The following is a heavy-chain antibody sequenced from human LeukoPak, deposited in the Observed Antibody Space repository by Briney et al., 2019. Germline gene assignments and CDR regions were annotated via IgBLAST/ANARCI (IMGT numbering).Heavy chain of an antibody. CDR2: VIGSGKST. CDR3: TRPHVDGGYYYHQY. V-gene: IGHV3-23*01. J-gene: IGHJ4*02. CDR1: GFTFNAYA. Sequence: GGSLRFSCAASGFTFNAYAMSWVRQAPGKGLEWVSGVIGSGKSTFYADSVKGRFTISRDNSRNTLYLQMNSLRVEDTAVYYCTRPHVDGGYYYHQYWGQGTLVTVSS. D-gene: IGHD3-22*01.